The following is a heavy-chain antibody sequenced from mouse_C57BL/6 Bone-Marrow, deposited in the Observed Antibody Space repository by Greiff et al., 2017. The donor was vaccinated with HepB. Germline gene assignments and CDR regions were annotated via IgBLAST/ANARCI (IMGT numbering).Heavy chain of an antibody. CDR2: IDPNSGGT. V-gene: IGHV1-72*01. Sequence: VQLKQPGAELVKPGASVKLSCKASGYTFTSYWMHWVKQRPGRGLEWIGRIDPNSGGTKYNEKYKSKATLTVDKPSSTADMQLSSLTSEDSAVYYCARWDYNGYYLDYWRQGNTLTDSS. J-gene: IGHJ2*01. CDR3: ARWDYNGYYLDY. CDR1: GYTFTSYW. D-gene: IGHD2-3*01.